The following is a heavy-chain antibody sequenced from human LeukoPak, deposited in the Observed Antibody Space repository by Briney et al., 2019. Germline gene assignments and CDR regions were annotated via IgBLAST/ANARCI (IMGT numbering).Heavy chain of an antibody. CDR1: RFTFSNSA. CDR2: LSGNGITT. J-gene: IGHJ4*01. CDR3: AKGIYSSGWSYFDY. V-gene: IGHV3-23*01. Sequence: GGSLTLSCPASRFTFSNSAMSWVRQAAGKGLEWVLTLSGNGITTYYADSVKGRFTISRNNSKNTLYLQMNSLRAEDTAVYYCAKGIYSSGWSYFDYWGHGTLVTVSS. D-gene: IGHD6-19*01.